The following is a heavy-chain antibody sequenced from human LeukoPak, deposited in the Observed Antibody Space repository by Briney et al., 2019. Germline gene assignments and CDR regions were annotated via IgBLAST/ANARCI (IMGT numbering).Heavy chain of an antibody. CDR3: ARGEVYYYYFDY. V-gene: IGHV5-51*01. CDR2: IFPRDSDT. Sequence: GESLKISCECSGYSFLSYWIGWVRQMPGKGLEWMGFIFPRDSDTRYSPSFQGQVTISVDKSTSTAYLQWSSLKASDTAMYYCARGEVYYYYFDYWGQGTLVTVSS. CDR1: GYSFLSYW. D-gene: IGHD5/OR15-5a*01. J-gene: IGHJ4*02.